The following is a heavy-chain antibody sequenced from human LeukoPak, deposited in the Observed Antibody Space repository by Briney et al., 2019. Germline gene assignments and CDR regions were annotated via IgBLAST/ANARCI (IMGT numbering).Heavy chain of an antibody. CDR3: ARHGWQHLVDVWFDP. J-gene: IGHJ5*02. CDR1: GDSIDSSRHY. Sequence: SETLSLTCTVSGDSIDSSRHYWGWIRQPPGKGLEWIGSIFYSGSTQYNPSLESRVTISVDTSTNQFFLRLSSVSAADAAVYYCARHGWQHLVDVWFDPWGQGSQVIVSS. D-gene: IGHD6-13*01. V-gene: IGHV4-39*01. CDR2: IFYSGST.